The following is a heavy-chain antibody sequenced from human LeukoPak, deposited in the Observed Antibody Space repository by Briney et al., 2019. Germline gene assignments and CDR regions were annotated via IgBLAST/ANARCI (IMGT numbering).Heavy chain of an antibody. CDR2: LGPEKGET. D-gene: IGHD2-15*01. CDR1: GDTLIVLS. V-gene: IGHV1-24*01. Sequence: ASVKVSCKVSGDTLIVLSMHWVRQAHGKGLEWMGGLGPEKGETIYAQKFQGRVTMTEDTSTDTAYMELSSLRSEDTAMYYCAKVFQQRGYYYMDVWGTGTTVIVSS. CDR3: AKVFQQRGYYYMDV. J-gene: IGHJ6*03.